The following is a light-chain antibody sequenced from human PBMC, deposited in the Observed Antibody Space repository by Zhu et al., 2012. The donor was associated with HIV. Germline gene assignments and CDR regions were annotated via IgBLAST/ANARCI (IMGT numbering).Light chain of an antibody. Sequence: IVLTQSPATLSLSPGERATVSCRASGSVRSFLAWYQQKPGQAPRLLIYDTSKRATGIPARFSGSGSGTDFTLTISSLEPEDFALYYCQQRSSWPLTFGGGTKAEIK. V-gene: IGKV3-11*01. CDR3: QQRSSWPLT. CDR1: GSVRSF. CDR2: DTS. J-gene: IGKJ4*01.